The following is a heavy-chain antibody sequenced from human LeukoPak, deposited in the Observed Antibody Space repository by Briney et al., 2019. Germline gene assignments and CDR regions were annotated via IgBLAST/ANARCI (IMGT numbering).Heavy chain of an antibody. CDR2: IYYSGST. V-gene: IGHV4-59*01. CDR1: GGSISSYY. J-gene: IGHJ4*02. Sequence: SETLSLTCTVSGGSISSYYWSWIRQPPGKGLEWIGYIYYSGSTNYNPSLKSRVTISVDTSKNQFSLKLSSVTAADTAVYHCARDSGLGQVDYWGQGTLVTVSS. CDR3: ARDSGLGQVDY. D-gene: IGHD7-27*01.